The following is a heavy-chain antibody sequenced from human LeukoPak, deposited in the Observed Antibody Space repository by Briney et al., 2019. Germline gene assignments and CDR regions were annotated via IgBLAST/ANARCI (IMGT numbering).Heavy chain of an antibody. Sequence: PGKSLRLSCAASEFTFNRYGMQWVRQAPGKGLEWGAVISFDGKVSYYADSVKGRFTISRDNSKNTLDLQMNSLRPEDTAVYYCARLGYCSSTSCYADYWGQGTLVTVSS. CDR2: ISFDGKVS. J-gene: IGHJ4*02. V-gene: IGHV3-30*03. D-gene: IGHD2-2*01. CDR1: EFTFNRYG. CDR3: ARLGYCSSTSCYADY.